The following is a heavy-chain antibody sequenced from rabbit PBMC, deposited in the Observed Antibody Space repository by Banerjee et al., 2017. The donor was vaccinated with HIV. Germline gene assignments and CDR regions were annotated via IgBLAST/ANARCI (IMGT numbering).Heavy chain of an antibody. CDR2: ITYGGST. Sequence: QEQLVESGGGLVQPGGSLKLSCKASGFDFSSYGVSWVRQAPGKGLEWIGYITYGGSTFYASWAKGRFTVSRSTSLDMLTLQMTSLTAADTATYFCARDLGYSSGWGGYYFNLWGPGTLVTVS. D-gene: IGHD4-1*01. CDR3: ARDLGYSSGWGGYYFNL. V-gene: IGHV1S47*01. J-gene: IGHJ4*01. CDR1: GFDFSSYG.